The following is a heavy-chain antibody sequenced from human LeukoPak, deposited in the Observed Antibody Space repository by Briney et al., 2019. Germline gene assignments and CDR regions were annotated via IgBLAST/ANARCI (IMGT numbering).Heavy chain of an antibody. CDR1: GGSISSGDYY. J-gene: IGHJ4*02. CDR2: IYYSGST. D-gene: IGHD3-3*01. Sequence: SETLSLTCTVSGGSISSGDYYWSWIRQPPGKGLEWIGYIYYSGSTYYNPSLKSRVTISVDTSKNQFSLKLSSVTAADTAVYYCATDPITIFGVAGVGYWGQGTLVTVS. CDR3: ATDPITIFGVAGVGY. V-gene: IGHV4-30-4*08.